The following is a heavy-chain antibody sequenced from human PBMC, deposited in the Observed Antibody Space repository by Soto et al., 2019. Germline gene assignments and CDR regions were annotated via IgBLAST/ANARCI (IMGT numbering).Heavy chain of an antibody. CDR3: ARGILLTTYYYYYGMDV. CDR1: CGSIISGGYY. CDR2: IYYSGST. D-gene: IGHD4-4*01. V-gene: IGHV4-31*03. J-gene: IGHJ6*02. Sequence: SETLSLTCTVSCGSIISGGYYWSWIRQHPGKGLEWIGYIYYSGSTYYNPSLKSRVTISVDTSKNQFSLKLSSVTAADTAVYYCARGILLTTYYYYYGMDVWGQGTTVTVSS.